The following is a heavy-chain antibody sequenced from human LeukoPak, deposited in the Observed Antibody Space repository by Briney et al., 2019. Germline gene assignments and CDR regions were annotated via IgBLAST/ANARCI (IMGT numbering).Heavy chain of an antibody. D-gene: IGHD3-22*01. CDR2: IYYSGST. J-gene: IGHJ4*02. CDR1: GGSISSYY. Sequence: SETLSLTCTVSGGSISSYYWSWIRQPPGKGLEWIGYIYYSGSTNYNPSLKSRVIISVDTSKNQFSLELSSVTAADTAVYYCARGYYDSSGYYSGFDYWGQGTLVTVSS. CDR3: ARGYYDSSGYYSGFDY. V-gene: IGHV4-59*01.